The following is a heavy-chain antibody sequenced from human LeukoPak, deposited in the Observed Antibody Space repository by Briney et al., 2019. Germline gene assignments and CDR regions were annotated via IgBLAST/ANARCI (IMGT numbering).Heavy chain of an antibody. V-gene: IGHV3-23*01. CDR1: GFTFSGHA. Sequence: GESLRLSCAASGFTFSGHAMSWVRQAPGKGLNWLSTITGGAGNTYYADSVKGRFTISRDNSKNTVYLQMDSLRVEDTAVYYCAKVLSGSQDYWGQGTLVTVFS. CDR2: ITGGAGNT. CDR3: AKVLSGSQDY. D-gene: IGHD1-26*01. J-gene: IGHJ4*02.